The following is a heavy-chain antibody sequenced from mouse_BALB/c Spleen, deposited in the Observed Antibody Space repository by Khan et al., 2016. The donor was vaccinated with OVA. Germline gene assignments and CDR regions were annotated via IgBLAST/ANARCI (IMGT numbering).Heavy chain of an antibody. Sequence: QVQLQQPGTELVRPGASVKLSCKASGYTFTSYWTNWVKQRPGQGLEWIGMIDPSDSETHYNQMFKDKATLTVDKFSSTAYMQLSSLTSEDSAVYYCTRREKYGYDPSWFAYWGQGTLVTVSA. CDR1: GYTFTSYW. V-gene: IGHV1-61*01. CDR3: TRREKYGYDPSWFAY. D-gene: IGHD2-2*01. CDR2: IDPSDSET. J-gene: IGHJ3*01.